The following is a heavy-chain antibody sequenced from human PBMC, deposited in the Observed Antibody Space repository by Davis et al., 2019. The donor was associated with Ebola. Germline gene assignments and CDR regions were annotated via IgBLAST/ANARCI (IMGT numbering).Heavy chain of an antibody. CDR3: ARGHPSLY. CDR2: INHSGST. Sequence: MPSETLSLTCAVYGGSFSGYYWTWIRQPPGKGLEWIGEINHSGSTNYNPSLKSRVTISVDTFKNQFSLKLSSVTAADTAVYYCARGHPSLYWGQGTLVTVSS. CDR1: GGSFSGYY. V-gene: IGHV4-34*01. J-gene: IGHJ4*02.